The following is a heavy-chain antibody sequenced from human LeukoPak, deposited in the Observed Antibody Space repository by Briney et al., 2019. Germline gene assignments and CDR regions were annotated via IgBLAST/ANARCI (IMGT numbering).Heavy chain of an antibody. CDR2: IKSKTDGGTT. J-gene: IGHJ4*02. V-gene: IGHV3-15*01. CDR3: TTDFRGDYGDYREYYFDY. CDR1: GFTFSSYS. Sequence: GGSLRLSCAASGFTFSSYSMNWVRQAPGKGLEWVGRIKSKTDGGTTDYAAPVKGRFTISRDDSKNTLYLQMNSLKTEDTAVYYCTTDFRGDYGDYREYYFDYWGQGTLVTVSS. D-gene: IGHD4-17*01.